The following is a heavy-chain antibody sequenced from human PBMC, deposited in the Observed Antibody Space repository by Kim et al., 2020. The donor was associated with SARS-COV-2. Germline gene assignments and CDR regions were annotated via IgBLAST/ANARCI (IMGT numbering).Heavy chain of an antibody. Sequence: GGSLRLSCAASGFTFSSYGMHWVRQAPGKGLEWVAVISYDGSNKYYADSVKGRFTISRDNSKNTLYLQMNSLRAEDTAVYYCAKDSPYSSTEGGWFDPWGQGTLVTVSS. D-gene: IGHD6-13*01. V-gene: IGHV3-30*18. CDR2: ISYDGSNK. CDR3: AKDSPYSSTEGGWFDP. CDR1: GFTFSSYG. J-gene: IGHJ5*02.